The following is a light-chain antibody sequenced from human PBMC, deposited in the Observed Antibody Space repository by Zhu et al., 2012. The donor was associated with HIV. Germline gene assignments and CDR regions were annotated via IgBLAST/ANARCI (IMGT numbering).Light chain of an antibody. Sequence: DIQMTQSPSTLSASVGDRVTITCRASQGINTDLAWYQQTPGKAPKLLIYGASTLQSGVPSRFSGNGSGKEFTLTISSLQSEDFATYYCQYLNSYPHFGPGTKVDIK. CDR1: QGINTD. J-gene: IGKJ3*01. CDR2: GAS. CDR3: QYLNSYPH. V-gene: IGKV1-9*01.